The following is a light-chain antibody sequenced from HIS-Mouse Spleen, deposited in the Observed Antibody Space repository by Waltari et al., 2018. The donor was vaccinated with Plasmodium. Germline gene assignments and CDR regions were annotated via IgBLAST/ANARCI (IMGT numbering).Light chain of an antibody. CDR3: QQSYSTPPT. V-gene: IGKV1-39*01. CDR1: QSISSY. J-gene: IGKJ4*01. CDR2: AAS. Sequence: DIQMTQSPSYLSASVGDRVTITCRASQSISSYLNWYQQKPGKDPKLLIYAASSLQSGVPSRFSGSGSGTDFTLTISSLQPEDFATYYCQQSYSTPPTFGGGTKVEIK.